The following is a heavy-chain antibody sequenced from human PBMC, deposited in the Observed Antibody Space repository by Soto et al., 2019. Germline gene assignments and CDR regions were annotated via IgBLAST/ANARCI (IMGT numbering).Heavy chain of an antibody. CDR3: ARIPSAPAGQYYYYYGMDI. D-gene: IGHD6-13*01. Sequence: SGPTLVNPTQTLTLTCTFSGFSLSTSGMCVSWLRQPPGKALEWLALIDRDDDKYYSTSLKTRLTISKDTSKNQVVLIMTNMDPVDTATYFCARIPSAPAGQYYYYYGMDIWGQGTTVTVSS. V-gene: IGHV2-70*01. CDR1: GFSLSTSGMC. J-gene: IGHJ6*02. CDR2: IDRDDDK.